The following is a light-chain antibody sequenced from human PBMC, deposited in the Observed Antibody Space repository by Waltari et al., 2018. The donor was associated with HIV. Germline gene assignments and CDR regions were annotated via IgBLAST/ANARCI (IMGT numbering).Light chain of an antibody. V-gene: IGLV3-25*03. Sequence: SYELPHPPSVSVSPGQTARIPCSGDSFPIQSVHWYQQRPGRAPVLVIYKDSERPSAIPERFSGSRSGTTVTLTISGVQADDEADYYCQSADSSGSSWVFGGGTKLTV. CDR1: SFPIQS. CDR2: KDS. CDR3: QSADSSGSSWV. J-gene: IGLJ3*02.